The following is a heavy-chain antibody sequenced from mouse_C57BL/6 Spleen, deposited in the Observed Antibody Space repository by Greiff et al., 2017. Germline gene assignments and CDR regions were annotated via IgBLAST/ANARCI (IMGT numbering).Heavy chain of an antibody. Sequence: EVKLVESGGGLVKPGGSLKLSCAASGFTFSSYTMSWVRQTPEKRLEWVATISGGGGNTYYPDSVKGRFTISRDNAKNTLYLQMSSMRSEDTALYYCARHYNGSSYWYFDVWGTGTTVTVSS. V-gene: IGHV5-9*01. CDR1: GFTFSSYT. D-gene: IGHD1-1*01. J-gene: IGHJ1*03. CDR3: ARHYNGSSYWYFDV. CDR2: ISGGGGNT.